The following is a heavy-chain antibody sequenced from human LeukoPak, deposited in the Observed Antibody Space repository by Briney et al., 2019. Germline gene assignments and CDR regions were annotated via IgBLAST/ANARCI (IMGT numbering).Heavy chain of an antibody. CDR1: GFTFSSYA. CDR2: ISGSGGST. J-gene: IGHJ4*02. V-gene: IGHV3-23*01. Sequence: GGSLRLSCAASGFTFSSYAMSWVRQAPGKGLEWVSAISGSGGSTYYADSVKGRFTISRDNSKNTLYLQMNSLRAEDTAVYYCARGGGVIIKGADYWGQGTLVTVSS. CDR3: ARGGGVIIKGADY. D-gene: IGHD3-10*01.